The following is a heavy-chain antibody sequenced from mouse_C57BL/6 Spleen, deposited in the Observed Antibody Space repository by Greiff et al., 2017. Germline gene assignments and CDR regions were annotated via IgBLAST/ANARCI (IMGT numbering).Heavy chain of an antibody. V-gene: IGHV1-55*01. CDR1: GYTFTSYW. CDR2: IYPGSGST. CDR3: ASNLGHYYAMDY. D-gene: IGHD4-1*01. Sequence: VQLQQPGAELVKPGASVKMSCKASGYTFTSYWITWVKQRPGQGLEWIGDIYPGSGSTNYNEKFKSKATLTVDTSSSTAYMQRSSLTSEDSAVYYCASNLGHYYAMDYWGQGTSVTVSS. J-gene: IGHJ4*01.